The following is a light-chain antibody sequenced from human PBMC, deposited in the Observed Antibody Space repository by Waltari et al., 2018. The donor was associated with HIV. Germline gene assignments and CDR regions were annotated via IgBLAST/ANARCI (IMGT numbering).Light chain of an antibody. CDR3: SSYTSTSTSCV. Sequence: QSALTQPASVSGSPGQSITISCTGTSSDVVSYNYVSWYQHHPGKAPKLMIYEVSNRPSGVSTRLSGSKSGYTASLTISGHQAEDEADYYCSSYTSTSTSCVFGTGTKVTVL. J-gene: IGLJ1*01. V-gene: IGLV2-14*01. CDR1: SSDVVSYNY. CDR2: EVS.